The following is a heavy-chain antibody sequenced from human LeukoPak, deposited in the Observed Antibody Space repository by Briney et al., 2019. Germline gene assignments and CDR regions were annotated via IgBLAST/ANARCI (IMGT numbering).Heavy chain of an antibody. Sequence: HGESLKISCKGSGYNFTTYWIGWVRQMPGKGLEWMGIIYPVDSKTRYSPSFQGQVTISADESISTAYLQWSSLKASDTAMYFCARQNSYAFDIWGQGTMVTVSS. CDR3: ARQNSYAFDI. J-gene: IGHJ3*02. V-gene: IGHV5-51*01. CDR2: IYPVDSKT. CDR1: GYNFTTYW.